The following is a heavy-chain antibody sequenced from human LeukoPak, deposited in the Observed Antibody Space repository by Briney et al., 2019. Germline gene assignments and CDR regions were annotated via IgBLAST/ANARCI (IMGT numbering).Heavy chain of an antibody. Sequence: PGGSLRLSCAASGFPFRNYGMHWVRQAPGKGLEWVAVIWFDGSNKYYADSVKGRFTISGDNSQSTLFLHMNSLSVEDTAVYYCARVRVPYGSNTYYIMDYWGQGTLVAVSS. J-gene: IGHJ4*02. CDR3: ARVRVPYGSNTYYIMDY. CDR2: IWFDGSNK. CDR1: GFPFRNYG. V-gene: IGHV3-33*01. D-gene: IGHD3-10*01.